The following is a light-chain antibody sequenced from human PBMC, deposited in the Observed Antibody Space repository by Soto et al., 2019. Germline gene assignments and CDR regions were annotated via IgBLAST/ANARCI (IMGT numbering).Light chain of an antibody. CDR1: QRLSSN. V-gene: IGKV3D-15*01. Sequence: EIVLTQSPVTLSVSPGERVTLSCRASQRLSSNLAWYQQRPGQAPRLLIYGASSRATGIPDRFSGSGSGTDFTLTISRLEPEDFAVYYCQQYNNWPFSFGQGTRLEI. J-gene: IGKJ5*01. CDR2: GAS. CDR3: QQYNNWPFS.